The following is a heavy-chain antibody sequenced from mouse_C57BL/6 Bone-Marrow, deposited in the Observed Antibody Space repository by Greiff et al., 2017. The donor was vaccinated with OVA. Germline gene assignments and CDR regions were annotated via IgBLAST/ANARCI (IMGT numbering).Heavy chain of an antibody. Sequence: EVKLVESGGDLVKPGGSLKLSCAASGFTFSSYGMSWVRQTPDKRLEWVATISSGGSYTYYPDSVKGRFTISRDNAKNTLYLHMSSLKSEDTAMYYCARKRGFAYWGQGTLVTVSA. CDR2: ISSGGSYT. CDR1: GFTFSSYG. CDR3: ARKRGFAY. J-gene: IGHJ3*01. V-gene: IGHV5-6*01.